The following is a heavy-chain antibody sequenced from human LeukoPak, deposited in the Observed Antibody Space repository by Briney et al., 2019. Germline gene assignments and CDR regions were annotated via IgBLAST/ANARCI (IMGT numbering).Heavy chain of an antibody. CDR2: ISGGGVSA. J-gene: IGHJ4*02. D-gene: IGHD6-19*01. CDR1: GFTFSSYA. V-gene: IGHV3-23*01. Sequence: PGGSLRLSCAASGFTFSSYAMSWVRQAPGKGLEWVSAISGGGVSAYYADSVKGRFIISRDNSKNTLYLQMNSLRAEDTAVYYCAKDYSSGWYIDYWGQGTLVTVSS. CDR3: AKDYSSGWYIDY.